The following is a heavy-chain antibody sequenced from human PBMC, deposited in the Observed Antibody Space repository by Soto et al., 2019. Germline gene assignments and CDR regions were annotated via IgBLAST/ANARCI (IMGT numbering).Heavy chain of an antibody. D-gene: IGHD2-2*01. V-gene: IGHV4-31*03. CDR1: GGSISSGGYY. CDR2: IYYSGST. J-gene: IGHJ5*02. Sequence: QVQLQESGPGLVKPSQTLSLTCTVSGGSISSGGYYWSWIRQHPGKGLEWIGYIYYSGSTYYNPSLKSRVTIPLDTPKNQFARKLSSVTAADTAVYYCAAVRSPGPARYQLFDWFDPWGQGTLVTVSS. CDR3: AAVRSPGPARYQLFDWFDP.